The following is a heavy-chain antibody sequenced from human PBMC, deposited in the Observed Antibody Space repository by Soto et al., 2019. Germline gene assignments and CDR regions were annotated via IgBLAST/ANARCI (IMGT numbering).Heavy chain of an antibody. CDR3: ARERRGGAAFDI. D-gene: IGHD3-16*01. CDR1: GGSVNSGDYY. Sequence: QVQLQESGPGLVNPSQTLSLTCTVSGGSVNSGDYYWSWIRQPPGKGLEWIGYIYYSGNTYYNPSLKSRFTTSVDSSKNQFSLKLSSVTAADTAVYYCARERRGGAAFDIWGQGTMVTVSS. J-gene: IGHJ3*02. CDR2: IYYSGNT. V-gene: IGHV4-30-4*01.